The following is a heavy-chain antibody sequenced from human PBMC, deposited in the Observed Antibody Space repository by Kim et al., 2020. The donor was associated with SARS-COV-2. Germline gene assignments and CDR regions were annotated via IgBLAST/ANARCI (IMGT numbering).Heavy chain of an antibody. CDR1: GYTFTGYY. CDR3: AIDKQWNDYGDFQNLRSP. Sequence: ASVKVSCKASGYTFTGYYMHWVRQAPGQGLEWMGRINPNSGGTNYAQKFQGRVTMTRDTSISTAYMELSRLRSDDTAVYYCAIDKQWNDYGDFQNLRSPWGQGTLVTVSS. CDR2: INPNSGGT. V-gene: IGHV1-2*06. D-gene: IGHD4-17*01. J-gene: IGHJ5*02.